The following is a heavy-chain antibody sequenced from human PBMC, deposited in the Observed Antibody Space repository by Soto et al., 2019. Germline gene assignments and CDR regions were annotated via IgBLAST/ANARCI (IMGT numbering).Heavy chain of an antibody. CDR3: ARDLAYCGGDCYPPWFDP. CDR1: GGTFSSYA. D-gene: IGHD2-21*02. J-gene: IGHJ5*02. Sequence: QVQLVQSGAEVKKPGSSVKVSCKASGGTFSSYAISGVRQAPGQGLEWMGGIIPIFGTANYAQKFQGRVTITADESTSTAYMELSSLRSEDTAVYYCARDLAYCGGDCYPPWFDPWGQGTLVTVSS. V-gene: IGHV1-69*12. CDR2: IIPIFGTA.